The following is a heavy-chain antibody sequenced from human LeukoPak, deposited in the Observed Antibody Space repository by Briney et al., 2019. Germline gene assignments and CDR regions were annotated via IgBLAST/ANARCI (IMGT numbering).Heavy chain of an antibody. V-gene: IGHV3-23*01. Sequence: GGSLRLSCAASEFTFGSFAMSWVRQAPGKGLEWVSYIRGGGAVTHYADSVKGRFTVSRDSPKSTLYLQMNSLRAEDTAVYYCAKCAQSYGNDAFDIWGRGTMVTVSS. CDR2: IRGGGAVT. CDR1: EFTFGSFA. J-gene: IGHJ3*02. D-gene: IGHD3-16*01. CDR3: AKCAQSYGNDAFDI.